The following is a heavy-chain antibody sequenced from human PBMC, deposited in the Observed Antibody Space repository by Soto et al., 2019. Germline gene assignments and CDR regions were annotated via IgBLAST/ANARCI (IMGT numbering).Heavy chain of an antibody. CDR1: GGSISSGDYY. J-gene: IGHJ3*02. V-gene: IGHV4-30-4*01. Sequence: QVQLQESGPGLVKPSQTLSLTCTVSGGSISSGDYYWSWIRQPPGKGLEWIGYIYYSGSTYYNPSLKSRVTISVDTSKNQFSLKLSYVTAADTAVYYCARDYPTDYDFWSGIRIWGQGRMVTVSS. CDR2: IYYSGST. D-gene: IGHD3-3*01. CDR3: ARDYPTDYDFWSGIRI.